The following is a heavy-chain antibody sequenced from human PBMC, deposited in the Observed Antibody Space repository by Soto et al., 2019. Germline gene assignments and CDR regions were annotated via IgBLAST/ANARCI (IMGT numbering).Heavy chain of an antibody. V-gene: IGHV5-51*01. CDR2: IYPVDLYI. CDR1: GYSFPSYW. Sequence: GEALMISCQGSGYSFPSYWLGWVRQLPGLVLECMVCIYPVDLYIRYSPSFQGQVTVSAVKSISTAYLQCSSLKASDTTMYFCARTAAAGKTYSGTDVSGQGTTVTLSS. CDR3: ARTAAAGKTYSGTDV. J-gene: IGHJ6*02. D-gene: IGHD6-13*01.